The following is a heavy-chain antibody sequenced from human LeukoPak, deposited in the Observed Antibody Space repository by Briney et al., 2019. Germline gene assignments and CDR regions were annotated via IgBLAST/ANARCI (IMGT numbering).Heavy chain of an antibody. J-gene: IGHJ4*02. Sequence: PSETLSLTCAVYGGSFSGYYWSWIRQPPGKGLEWIGEINHSGSTNYNPSLKSRVTISVDTSKNQFSLKLSSVTAADTAVYYCARDCGGGWYLSRRWGYYFDYWGQGTLVTVSS. V-gene: IGHV4-34*01. D-gene: IGHD6-19*01. CDR3: ARDCGGGWYLSRRWGYYFDY. CDR2: INHSGST. CDR1: GGSFSGYY.